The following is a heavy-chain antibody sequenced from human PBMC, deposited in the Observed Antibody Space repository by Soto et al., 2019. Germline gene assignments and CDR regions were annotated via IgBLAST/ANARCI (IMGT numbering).Heavy chain of an antibody. V-gene: IGHV4-59*01. D-gene: IGHD3-9*01. CDR2: IYYSGST. Sequence: SETLSLTCTVSGGSISSYYWSWIRQPPGKGLEWTGYIYYSGSTNYNPSLKSRVTISVDTSKNQFSLKLSSVTAADTAVYYCASSYDILIGIDYWGQGTLVTVSS. CDR3: ASSYDILIGIDY. J-gene: IGHJ4*02. CDR1: GGSISSYY.